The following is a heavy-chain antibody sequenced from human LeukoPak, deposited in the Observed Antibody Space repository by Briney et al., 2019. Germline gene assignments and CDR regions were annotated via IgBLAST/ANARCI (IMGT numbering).Heavy chain of an antibody. D-gene: IGHD2-15*01. CDR2: IIPISNTA. CDR1: GGTFSSHA. J-gene: IGHJ4*02. V-gene: IGHV1-69*13. Sequence: SVKVSCKASGGTFSSHAISWVRLAPGQGLEWMGAIIPISNTANYAQKFQGRVTITADESTSTAYMELSSLTSEDTAVYYCARWAGYSRGRYWGPFDYWGQGTLVTVSS. CDR3: ARWAGYSRGRYWGPFDY.